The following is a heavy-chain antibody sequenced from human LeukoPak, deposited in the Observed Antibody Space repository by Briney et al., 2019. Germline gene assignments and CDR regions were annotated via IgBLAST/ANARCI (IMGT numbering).Heavy chain of an antibody. Sequence: GGSLRLSCAASGFTFSSYGMHWVRQALGKGLEWVAVISYDGSNKYYADSVKGRFTISRDNSKNTLYPQMNSLRAEDTAVYYCATKQWLVRTPPSGYWGQGTLVTVSS. J-gene: IGHJ4*02. D-gene: IGHD6-19*01. CDR3: ATKQWLVRTPPSGY. CDR1: GFTFSSYG. V-gene: IGHV3-30*03. CDR2: ISYDGSNK.